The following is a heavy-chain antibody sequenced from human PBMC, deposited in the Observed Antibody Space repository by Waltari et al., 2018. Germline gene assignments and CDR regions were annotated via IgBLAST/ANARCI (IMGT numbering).Heavy chain of an antibody. CDR3: DLGFWGYTRGYGMDV. D-gene: IGHD3-16*01. V-gene: IGHV3-53*01. CDR2: IYSGVST. CDR1: GFTVSSNY. J-gene: IGHJ6*02. Sequence: EVQLVESGGGLIQPGGSLRLSCAASGFTVSSNYMSWVRQAPGKGLEWVSVIYSGVSTYYADSVKGRFTISRDNSKNTLYLQMNSLRAEDTAVYYCDLGFWGYTRGYGMDVWGQGTTVTVSS.